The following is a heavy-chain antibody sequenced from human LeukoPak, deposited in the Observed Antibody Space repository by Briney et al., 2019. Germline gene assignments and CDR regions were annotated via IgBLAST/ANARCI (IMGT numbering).Heavy chain of an antibody. J-gene: IGHJ5*02. D-gene: IGHD3-3*02. Sequence: PSETLSLTCTVSGGSISSYYWSWIRQPPGKGLEWIGYIYYSGSTNYNPSLKSRVTISVDTSKNQFSLKLSSVTAADTAVYYCARQVIYNWFDPWGQGTPVTVSS. CDR3: ARQVIYNWFDP. CDR2: IYYSGST. CDR1: GGSISSYY. V-gene: IGHV4-59*08.